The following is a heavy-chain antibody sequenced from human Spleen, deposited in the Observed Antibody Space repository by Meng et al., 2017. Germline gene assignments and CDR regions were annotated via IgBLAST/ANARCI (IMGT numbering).Heavy chain of an antibody. V-gene: IGHV4-4*02. CDR3: VSQEESGWYAYPGY. D-gene: IGHD6-19*01. Sequence: QVQLQESGPGLVKPSETLSLTCTVSGGSMNNDHWWSWVRQTPGKGLEWIGEIWHAGGTNYNPSFKSRVTMSIDTSKNQFSLKLSSVTAADTAVYYCVSQEESGWYAYPGYWGQGTLVTVSS. CDR2: IWHAGGT. J-gene: IGHJ4*02. CDR1: GGSMNNDHW.